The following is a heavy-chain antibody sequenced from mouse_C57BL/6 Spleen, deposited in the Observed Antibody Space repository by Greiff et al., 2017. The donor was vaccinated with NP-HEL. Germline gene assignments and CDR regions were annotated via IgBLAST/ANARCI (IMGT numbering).Heavy chain of an antibody. J-gene: IGHJ3*01. CDR1: GFSLTSYG. D-gene: IGHD1-1*01. CDR2: IWGDGST. V-gene: IGHV2-3*01. Sequence: QVQLQQSGPGLVAPSQSLSITCTVSGFSLTSYGVSWVRQPPGKGLEWLGVIWGDGSTNSHSALLSRLSISKDNTKSQVFVKLNRLRTDDTDTYFCAKEGYYGFAYWGQGTLVTVSA. CDR3: AKEGYYGFAY.